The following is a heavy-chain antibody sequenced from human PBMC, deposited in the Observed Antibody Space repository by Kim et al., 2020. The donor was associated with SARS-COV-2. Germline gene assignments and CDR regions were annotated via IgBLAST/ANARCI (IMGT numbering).Heavy chain of an antibody. CDR1: GGSISSYY. J-gene: IGHJ6*02. CDR2: IYYSGST. CDR3: ARVRCSSTSCYYGMDV. D-gene: IGHD2-2*01. Sequence: SETLSLTCTVSGGSISSYYWSWIRQPPGKGLEWIGYIYYSGSTNYNPSLKSRVTISVDTSKNQFSLKLSSVTAADTAVYYCARVRCSSTSCYYGMDVWGRGTTVTVSS. V-gene: IGHV4-59*01.